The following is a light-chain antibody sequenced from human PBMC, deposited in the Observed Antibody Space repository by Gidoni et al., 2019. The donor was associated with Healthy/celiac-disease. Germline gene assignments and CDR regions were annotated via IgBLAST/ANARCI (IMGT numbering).Light chain of an antibody. CDR2: KAS. CDR1: QSISSC. Sequence: DSQMTQSPSTLSASVGDRVTITCRASQSISSCLAWYQQKPGKAPKLLIYKASSLESGVPSRFSCSVSGTEFTLTISSLQPDDFATYYCQQYNSYSMTFGQGTKVEIK. J-gene: IGKJ1*01. CDR3: QQYNSYSMT. V-gene: IGKV1-5*03.